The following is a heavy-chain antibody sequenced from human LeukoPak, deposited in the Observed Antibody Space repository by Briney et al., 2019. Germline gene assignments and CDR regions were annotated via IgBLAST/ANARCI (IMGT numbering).Heavy chain of an antibody. V-gene: IGHV3-30*04. CDR1: GFSFSIFD. CDR3: AKGLASIAARPTFY. CDR2: ISIDGKTK. D-gene: IGHD6-6*01. J-gene: IGHJ4*02. Sequence: GGSLRLSCAASGFSFSIFDMHWVRQAPGKGLEWVAVISIDGKTKYYADSVKGRFTISRDNSKNTVYLQMNSLRADDTAVYYCAKGLASIAARPTFYWGQGTLVTVSS.